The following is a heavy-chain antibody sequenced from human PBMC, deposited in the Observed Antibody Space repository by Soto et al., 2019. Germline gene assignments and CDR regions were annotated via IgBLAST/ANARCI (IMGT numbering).Heavy chain of an antibody. V-gene: IGHV1-18*01. D-gene: IGHD4-17*01. CDR3: ARAYGEPPDAFDL. J-gene: IGHJ3*01. Sequence: QLVQSGSDVKKPGASVKVSCKASGYTFKNYGITWVRQAPGQGLEWVGWISAYNGNTHHAQKVQGRLTLTTDTSTSTAYLELNSVRSDDTAMYYCARAYGEPPDAFDLWGQGTMVTVSS. CDR2: ISAYNGNT. CDR1: GYTFKNYG.